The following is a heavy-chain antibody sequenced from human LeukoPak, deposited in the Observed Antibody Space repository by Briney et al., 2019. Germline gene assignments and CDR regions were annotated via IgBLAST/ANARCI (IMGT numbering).Heavy chain of an antibody. CDR2: INHSGST. CDR1: GGSISSYY. J-gene: IGHJ4*02. CDR3: ARRFDSSGYLGIDFDY. V-gene: IGHV4-34*01. D-gene: IGHD3-22*01. Sequence: SETLSLTCTVSGGSISSYYWSWIRQPPGKGLEWIGEINHSGSTNYNPSLKSRVTISVDTSKNQFSLKLSSVTAADTAVYYCARRFDSSGYLGIDFDYWGQGTLVTVSS.